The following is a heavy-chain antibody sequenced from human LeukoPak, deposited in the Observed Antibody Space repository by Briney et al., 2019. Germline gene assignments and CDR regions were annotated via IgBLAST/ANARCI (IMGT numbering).Heavy chain of an antibody. J-gene: IGHJ4*02. D-gene: IGHD3-22*01. V-gene: IGHV4-31*03. CDR1: GGSISSGGYY. CDR3: ARGPDYYYDSSGYYYFDY. Sequence: PSETLSLTCTVSGGSISSGGYYWSWIRQHPGKGLEWIGYIYYSGSTYCNPSLKSRVTISVDTSKNQFSLKLSSVTAADTAVYYCARGPDYYYDSSGYYYFDYWGQGTLVTVSS. CDR2: IYYSGST.